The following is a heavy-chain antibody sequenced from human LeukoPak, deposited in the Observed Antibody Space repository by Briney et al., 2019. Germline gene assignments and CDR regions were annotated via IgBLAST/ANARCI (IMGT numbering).Heavy chain of an antibody. CDR1: GFTFSSYS. CDR2: IYGAGST. Sequence: GGSLRLSCAASGFTFSSYSMKWVRQAPGKGLEWVSVIYGAGSTYYADSVKGRFTISRDSSKNTLYLQMNRLRAEDTANYYCARRPPTSWGLDYWGQGTLVTVSS. J-gene: IGHJ4*02. V-gene: IGHV3-53*01. D-gene: IGHD7-27*01. CDR3: ARRPPTSWGLDY.